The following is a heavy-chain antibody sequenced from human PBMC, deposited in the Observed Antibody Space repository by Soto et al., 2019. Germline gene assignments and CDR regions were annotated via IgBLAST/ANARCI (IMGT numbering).Heavy chain of an antibody. Sequence: GGSLRLSCAASGFTFSGSAMHWVRQASGKGLEWVGRIRSKANSYATAYAASVKGRFTISRDDSKNTAYLQMDSLKTEDTAVYYCTRSNPDIVVVPAARSLDPWGQGTLVTVSS. J-gene: IGHJ5*02. CDR3: TRSNPDIVVVPAARSLDP. V-gene: IGHV3-73*01. CDR2: IRSKANSYAT. D-gene: IGHD2-2*01. CDR1: GFTFSGSA.